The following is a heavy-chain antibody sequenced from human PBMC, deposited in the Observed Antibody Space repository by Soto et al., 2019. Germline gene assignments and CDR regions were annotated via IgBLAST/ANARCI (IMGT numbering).Heavy chain of an antibody. D-gene: IGHD2-21*01. CDR3: ARLDFHYYYMDV. V-gene: IGHV4-59*08. J-gene: IGHJ6*03. CDR1: GGSISSYY. Sequence: SETLSLTCTVSGGSISSYYWSWIRQPPGKGLEWIGYIYYSGSTNYNPSLKSRVTISVDTSKNQFSLKLSSVTAADTAVYYCARLDFHYYYMDVWGKGTTVTVSS. CDR2: IYYSGST.